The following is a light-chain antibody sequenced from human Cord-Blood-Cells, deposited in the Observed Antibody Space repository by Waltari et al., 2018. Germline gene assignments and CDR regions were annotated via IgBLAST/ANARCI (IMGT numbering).Light chain of an antibody. V-gene: IGKV3-20*01. CDR3: QQYGSSPTT. CDR2: GAS. Sequence: EIALTPSPGTLSLSPGDRATLSCRASQSVSSSYLAWYQQKPGQAPRLLIYGASSRATGIPDRFSGSGSGTDFTLTISRLEPEDFAVYYCQQYGSSPTTFGQGTKVEIK. CDR1: QSVSSSY. J-gene: IGKJ1*01.